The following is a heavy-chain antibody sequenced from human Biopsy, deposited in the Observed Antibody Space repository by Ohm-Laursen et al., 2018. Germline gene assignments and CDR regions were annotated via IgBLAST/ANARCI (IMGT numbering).Heavy chain of an antibody. V-gene: IGHV4-59*01. J-gene: IGHJ4*02. CDR1: GGSISNYF. D-gene: IGHD3-16*01. CDR3: ARDSRGGHLNTTLITGKNLDS. Sequence: SDTLSLTCAASGGSISNYFWTWIRQPPGKGLEWIGYFRFEDRTSYNSSLKSRVTISVDTSKNQFSLKLNSVTAADTAVYFCARDSRGGHLNTTLITGKNLDSWGQGILVTVSS. CDR2: FRFEDRT.